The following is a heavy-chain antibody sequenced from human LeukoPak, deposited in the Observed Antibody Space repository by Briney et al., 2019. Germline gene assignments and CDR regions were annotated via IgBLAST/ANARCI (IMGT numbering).Heavy chain of an antibody. CDR3: ARVPYYYGSGSSYYFDY. V-gene: IGHV1-46*01. CDR2: TNPSGGST. J-gene: IGHJ4*02. Sequence: ASVKVSCKASGYTSTIHYMHWVRQAPGQGLEWMGITNPSGGSTSYAQKFQGRVTMTRDTSISTAYMELSRLRSDDTAVYYCARVPYYYGSGSSYYFDYWGQGTLVTVSS. CDR1: GYTSTIHY. D-gene: IGHD3-10*01.